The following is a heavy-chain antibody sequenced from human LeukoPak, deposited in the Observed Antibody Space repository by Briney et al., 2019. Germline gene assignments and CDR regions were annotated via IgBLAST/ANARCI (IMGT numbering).Heavy chain of an antibody. Sequence: GGSLRLSCAASGFTFGSYSMNWVRQAPGKGLEWVSSISSSSSYIYYADSVKGRFTISRDNAKNSLYLQMNSLRAEDTAVYYCAREGVAVASPGDYWGQGTLVTVSS. J-gene: IGHJ4*02. CDR2: ISSSSSYI. CDR1: GFTFGSYS. CDR3: AREGVAVASPGDY. D-gene: IGHD6-19*01. V-gene: IGHV3-21*01.